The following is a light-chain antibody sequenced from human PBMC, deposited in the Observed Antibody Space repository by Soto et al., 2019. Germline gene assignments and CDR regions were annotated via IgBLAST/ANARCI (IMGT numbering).Light chain of an antibody. J-gene: IGLJ3*02. CDR3: ASWDDSLSGWV. CDR1: SSNIGNNY. CDR2: RNN. V-gene: IGLV1-47*01. Sequence: QAVVTQSASASGSPGQRVTISCSGSSSNIGNNYLYWYQQLPGTAPKLLIYRNNQQPSGVTDRFSGSKSGTSASLAISGLRSDDEADYFCASWDDSLSGWVFGGGTKVTVL.